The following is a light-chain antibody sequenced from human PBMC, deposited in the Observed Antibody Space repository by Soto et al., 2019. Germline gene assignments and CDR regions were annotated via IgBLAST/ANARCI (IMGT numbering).Light chain of an antibody. Sequence: DIQMTQSPSSLSASVGDRVTITCLTSQSISIFLNWYQQKPGKAPKLLIYGASTLQRGVPSRFSGSGSGTDFTLTISRLQAEDFATYYCQRSYSSPPWAFGQGTKVDIK. CDR1: QSISIF. V-gene: IGKV1-39*01. J-gene: IGKJ1*01. CDR3: QRSYSSPPWA. CDR2: GAS.